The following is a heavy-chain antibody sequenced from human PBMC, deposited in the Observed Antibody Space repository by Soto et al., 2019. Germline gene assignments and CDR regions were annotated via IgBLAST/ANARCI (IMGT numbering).Heavy chain of an antibody. CDR1: GSTFTSYG. CDR2: IYYSGST. D-gene: IGHD3-22*01. Sequence: SCKASGSTFTSYGISWFRQPPAKGLEWVGYIYYSGSTTYSPSLKSRVTISVDTSKNQFSLKLDSVTAADTAVYYCARLGGYYQAFDQWGQGSLVNVSS. V-gene: IGHV4-59*08. CDR3: ARLGGYYQAFDQ. J-gene: IGHJ4*02.